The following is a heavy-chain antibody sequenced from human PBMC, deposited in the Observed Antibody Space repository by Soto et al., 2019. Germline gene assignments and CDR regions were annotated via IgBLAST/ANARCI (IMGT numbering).Heavy chain of an antibody. J-gene: IGHJ4*02. CDR2: IYYSGST. V-gene: IGHV4-61*01. Sequence: SETLSLTCTVSGGSVSSGSYYWSWIRQPPGKGLEWIGYIYYSGSTNYNPSLKSRVTISVDTSKNQFSLKLSSVTAADTAVYYCASNEFGRDGYERNDYWGQGTLVTVSS. CDR3: ASNEFGRDGYERNDY. CDR1: GGSVSSGSYY. D-gene: IGHD5-12*01.